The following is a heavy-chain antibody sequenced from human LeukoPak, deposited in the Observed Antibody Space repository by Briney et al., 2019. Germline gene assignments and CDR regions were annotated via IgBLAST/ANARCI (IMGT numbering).Heavy chain of an antibody. CDR1: GYTFTGYY. V-gene: IGHV1-2*02. Sequence: ASVKVSCKASGYTFTGYYMHWVRQAPGQGLEWMGWINPNSGGTNYAQKFQGRVTMTRDTSISTAYMELSRLRSEDTAVYYCARASQVYYYYGMDVWGQGTTVTASS. CDR3: ARASQVYYYYGMDV. CDR2: INPNSGGT. J-gene: IGHJ6*02.